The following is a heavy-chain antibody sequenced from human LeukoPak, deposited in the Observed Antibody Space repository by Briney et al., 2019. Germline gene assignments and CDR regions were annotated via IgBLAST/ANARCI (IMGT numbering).Heavy chain of an antibody. CDR3: ARAYRGTYYYDSSGYPDAFDI. D-gene: IGHD3-22*01. V-gene: IGHV3-48*01. J-gene: IGHJ3*02. Sequence: GGSLRLSCAASGFTFSSYSMNWVRQAPGKGLEWVSYISSSSSTIYYADSVKGRFTISRDNAKNSLYLQMNSLRAEDTAVYYCARAYRGTYYYDSSGYPDAFDIRGQGTMVTVSS. CDR1: GFTFSSYS. CDR2: ISSSSSTI.